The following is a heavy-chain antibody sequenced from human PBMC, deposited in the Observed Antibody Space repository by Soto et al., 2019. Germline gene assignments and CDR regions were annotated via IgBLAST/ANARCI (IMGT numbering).Heavy chain of an antibody. CDR1: GFTFSSYG. J-gene: IGHJ4*02. D-gene: IGHD3-10*02. CDR2: ISYDGSNK. CDR3: EKSTMFRGVHFDY. V-gene: IGHV3-30*18. Sequence: QVQLVESGGGVVQPGRSLRLSCAASGFTFSSYGMHWVRQAPGKGLEWVAVISYDGSNKYYADSVKGRVTISRDNSQNTLYLQMNGLSAEDTSLDYCEKSTMFRGVHFDYWGQGTLVTVSS.